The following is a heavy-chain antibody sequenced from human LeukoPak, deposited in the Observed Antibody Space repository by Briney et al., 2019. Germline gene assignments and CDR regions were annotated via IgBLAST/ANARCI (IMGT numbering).Heavy chain of an antibody. CDR1: GGSISSYY. V-gene: IGHV4-59*01. Sequence: PSETLSLTCSVSGGSISSYYWSWIRQPPGKGLEGLGYIYYSGSTNYNPSLKSRVTLSVDTSKHQFSLKLSSVTAADTAVYYCAREDYDSSGLDYWGQGTLVTVSS. D-gene: IGHD3-22*01. CDR2: IYYSGST. J-gene: IGHJ4*02. CDR3: AREDYDSSGLDY.